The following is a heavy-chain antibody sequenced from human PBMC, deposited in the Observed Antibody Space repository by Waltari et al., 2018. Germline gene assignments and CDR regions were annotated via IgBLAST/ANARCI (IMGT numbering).Heavy chain of an antibody. J-gene: IGHJ4*02. V-gene: IGHV4-39*07. D-gene: IGHD3-3*01. Sequence: QLQLQESGPLLVKPSETLSLTCSVAGYSISRHSVFCGLIRRSLGKGLEWVGCTCYRGISYYNPSLKSRVTISLDTSKSQFSLKLSSLTAADTAVYYCAGGRNFGDLWSQISRRGRFDSWGQGTLVTVSS. CDR3: AGGRNFGDLWSQISRRGRFDS. CDR2: TCYRGIS. CDR1: GYSISRHSVF.